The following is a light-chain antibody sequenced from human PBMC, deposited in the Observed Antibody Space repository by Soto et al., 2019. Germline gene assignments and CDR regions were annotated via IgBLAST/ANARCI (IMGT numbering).Light chain of an antibody. CDR3: AAWDDSLSGRGV. V-gene: IGLV1-47*01. Sequence: QSVLTQPPSASGTPGQRVTISCYGSSSNIGNNYVYWYQMVPGTAPKLLIYRNNPRPSGVPDRFSGSRSGTSASLAISGLRSEDEADYYCAAWDDSLSGRGVFGGGTKLTV. CDR2: RNN. CDR1: SSNIGNNY. J-gene: IGLJ2*01.